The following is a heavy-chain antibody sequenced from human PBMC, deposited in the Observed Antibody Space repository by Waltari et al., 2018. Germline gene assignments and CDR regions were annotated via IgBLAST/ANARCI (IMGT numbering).Heavy chain of an antibody. Sequence: EVQLVESGGVLIQPGGSLRLSCAASGFTVSRQYMSWVRQAPGKGLEWVSVIYSGGSKYYADSVKGRFTISRDNSKNTLYLQMNSLRAEDTAVYYCARARGGSDHYGMDVWGQGTTVTVSS. D-gene: IGHD2-15*01. CDR1: GFTVSRQY. V-gene: IGHV3-53*01. CDR3: ARARGGSDHYGMDV. J-gene: IGHJ6*02. CDR2: IYSGGSK.